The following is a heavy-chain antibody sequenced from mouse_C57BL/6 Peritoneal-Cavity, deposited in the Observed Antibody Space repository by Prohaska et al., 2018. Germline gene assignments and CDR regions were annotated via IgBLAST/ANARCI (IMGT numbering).Heavy chain of an antibody. CDR2: IYPGSGNT. D-gene: IGHD1-1*01. J-gene: IGHJ1*03. CDR3: ARNSGCYYGSSDWYFDV. CDR1: GYTFTDYY. V-gene: IGHV1-84*01. Sequence: QIQLQQSGPELVKPGASVKISCKASGYTFTDYYINWVKQRPGQGLEWIGWIYPGSGNTKYNEKFKGKATLTVDTSSSTAYMQLSSLTSEDAAVYFCARNSGCYYGSSDWYFDVWGTGTTVTVSS.